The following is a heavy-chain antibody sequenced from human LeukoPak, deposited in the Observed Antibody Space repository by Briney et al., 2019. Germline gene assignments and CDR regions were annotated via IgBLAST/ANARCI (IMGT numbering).Heavy chain of an antibody. CDR3: ASPSPRYNWNYGDAFDI. V-gene: IGHV4-39*01. CDR2: IYYSGST. CDR1: GGSISSSSYY. Sequence: SETLSLTCTVSGGSISSSSYYWGWIRQPPGKGLEWIGSIYYSGSTYYNPSLKSRVTISVDTSKNQFSLKLSSVTAADTAVYYCASPSPRYNWNYGDAFDIWGQGTMVTVSS. D-gene: IGHD1-7*01. J-gene: IGHJ3*02.